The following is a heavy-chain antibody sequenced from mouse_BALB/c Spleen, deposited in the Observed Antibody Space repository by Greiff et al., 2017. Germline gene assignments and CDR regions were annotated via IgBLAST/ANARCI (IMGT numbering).Heavy chain of an antibody. CDR1: GYSITSGYY. D-gene: IGHD2-10*02. J-gene: IGHJ4*01. V-gene: IGHV3-6*02. Sequence: DVKLVESGPGLVKPSQSLSLTCSVTGYSITSGYYWNWIRQFPGNKLEWMGYISYDGSNNYNPSLKNRISITRDTSKNQFFLKLNSVTTEDTATYYCARVGYGNNYAMDYWGQGTSVTVSS. CDR3: ARVGYGNNYAMDY. CDR2: ISYDGSN.